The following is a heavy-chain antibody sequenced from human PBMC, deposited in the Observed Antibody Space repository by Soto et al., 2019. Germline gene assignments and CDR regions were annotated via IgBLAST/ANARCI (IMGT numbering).Heavy chain of an antibody. CDR3: AREKLDYYDSSGYLNIDY. D-gene: IGHD3-22*01. V-gene: IGHV3-33*01. CDR2: IWYDGSNK. Sequence: QVQLVESGGGVVQPGRSLRLSCAASGFTFSSYGMHWVRQAPGKGLEWVAVIWYDGSNKYYADSVKGRFTISRDNSKNTLYLQMNSLRAEDTAVYYCAREKLDYYDSSGYLNIDYWGQGTPVTVSS. CDR1: GFTFSSYG. J-gene: IGHJ4*02.